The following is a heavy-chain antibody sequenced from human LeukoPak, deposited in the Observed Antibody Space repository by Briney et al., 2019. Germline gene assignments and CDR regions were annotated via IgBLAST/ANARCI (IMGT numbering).Heavy chain of an antibody. CDR1: GGSISSYY. V-gene: IGHV4-59*08. CDR3: ARHPGGTIFLNWFDP. CDR2: IYYSGST. Sequence: PSETLSLTCTVSGGSISSYYWSWIRQPPGKGLEWIGYIYYSGSTNYNPSLKSRVTISVDTSKNQFSLKLSSVTAADTAVYYCARHPGGTIFLNWFDPWGQGTLVTVSS. D-gene: IGHD3-3*01. J-gene: IGHJ5*02.